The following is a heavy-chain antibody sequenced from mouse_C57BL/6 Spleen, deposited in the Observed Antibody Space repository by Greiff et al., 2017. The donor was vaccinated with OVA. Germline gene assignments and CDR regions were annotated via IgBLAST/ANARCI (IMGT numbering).Heavy chain of an antibody. D-gene: IGHD2-4*01. V-gene: IGHV1-72*01. CDR1: GYTFTSYW. Sequence: QVQLQQPGAELVKPGASVKLSCKASGYTFTSYWMHWVKQRPGLGLEWIGRIDPNSGGTKYNEKFKSKATLTVDKPSSTAYMQLSSLTSEDSAVYYCARSGAYDYYFDYWGQGTTLTVSS. CDR2: IDPNSGGT. CDR3: ARSGAYDYYFDY. J-gene: IGHJ2*01.